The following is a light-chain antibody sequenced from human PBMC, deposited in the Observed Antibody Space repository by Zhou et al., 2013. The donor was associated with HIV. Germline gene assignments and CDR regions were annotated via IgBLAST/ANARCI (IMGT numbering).Light chain of an antibody. V-gene: IGKV2D-29*02. CDR2: EAS. J-gene: IGKJ4*01. CDR1: QSLLHSDGNTY. Sequence: ETVLTQTPLYLSVTPGQPASISCKSSQSLLHSDGNTYLYWYLQKPGQSPQLLIYEASNRFSGVPDRFSGSGSATDFTLKISRVEAGDVGVYYCMQSIQFPLTFGGGTKVEIK. CDR3: MQSIQFPLT.